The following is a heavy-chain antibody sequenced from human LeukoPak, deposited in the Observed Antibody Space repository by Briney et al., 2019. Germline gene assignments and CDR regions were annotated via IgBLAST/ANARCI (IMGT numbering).Heavy chain of an antibody. CDR3: VKEHVDRAFTRSFEI. CDR1: GFTFSTNP. V-gene: IGHV3-23*01. D-gene: IGHD3-10*01. CDR2: NTRT. J-gene: IGHJ3*02. Sequence: GGPLRFSGAASGFTFSTNPRSGFPQAPGKGLEWVSANTRTYYADAVKGRFTISRDNSKNTVFLQMNSLRAEDTAVYYCVKEHVDRAFTRSFEIWGQGTVVTVSS.